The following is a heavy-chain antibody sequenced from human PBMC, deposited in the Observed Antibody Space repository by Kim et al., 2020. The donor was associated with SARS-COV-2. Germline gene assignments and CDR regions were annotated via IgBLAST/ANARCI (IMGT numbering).Heavy chain of an antibody. J-gene: IGHJ4*02. Sequence: GGSLRLSCAASGFTFSSYAMHWVRQAPGKGLEWVAVISYDGSNKYYADSVKGRFTISRDNSKNTLYLQMNSLRAEDTAVYYCARDMGFDWLFGSGGLEYFDYWGQGTLVTVSS. CDR1: GFTFSSYA. D-gene: IGHD3-9*01. CDR2: ISYDGSNK. V-gene: IGHV3-30*04. CDR3: ARDMGFDWLFGSGGLEYFDY.